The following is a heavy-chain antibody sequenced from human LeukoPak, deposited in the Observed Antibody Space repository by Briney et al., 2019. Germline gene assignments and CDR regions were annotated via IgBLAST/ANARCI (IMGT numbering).Heavy chain of an antibody. CDR3: ARVSDFWSGSVLS. D-gene: IGHD3-3*01. CDR2: INHSGGT. J-gene: IGHJ4*02. Sequence: SETLSLTCAVYGGSFSGYYWSWIRQPPGKGLEWIGEINHSGGTNYNPSFKSRVTISVDTSKNQFSLKLSSVTAADTAVYYCARVSDFWSGSVLSWGQGTLVTVSS. V-gene: IGHV4-34*01. CDR1: GGSFSGYY.